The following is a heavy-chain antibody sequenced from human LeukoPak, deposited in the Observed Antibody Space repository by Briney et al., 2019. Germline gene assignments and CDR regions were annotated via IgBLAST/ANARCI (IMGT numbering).Heavy chain of an antibody. V-gene: IGHV3-30*01. CDR3: ARDRSYAVNQGGWLDP. Sequence: GGSLRLSCVASGFTFSNFAIHWVRQGPGKGLEWVAVTSDDGRKKYYADSVKGRFTTSRDNSKNTLHLQMNSLRTDDTAIYYCARDRSYAVNQGGWLDPWGQGTLVSVSS. CDR1: GFTFSNFA. D-gene: IGHD2-2*01. CDR2: TSDDGRKK. J-gene: IGHJ5*02.